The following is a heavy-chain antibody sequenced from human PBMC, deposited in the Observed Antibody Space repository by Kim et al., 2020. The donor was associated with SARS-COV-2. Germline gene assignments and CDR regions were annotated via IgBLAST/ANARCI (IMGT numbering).Heavy chain of an antibody. J-gene: IGHJ4*02. CDR1: GFSFSSFW. CDR3: TINGGLGY. Sequence: GGSLRLSCAASGFSFSSFWMHWVRQAPGKGLVWVSRISPDGSSVTFADSVKGRFSISRDNTKNTLYLQMNSLRDDDTALYLCTINGGLGYWGQVTLVTVSA. D-gene: IGHD2-8*01. V-gene: IGHV3-74*01. CDR2: ISPDGSSV.